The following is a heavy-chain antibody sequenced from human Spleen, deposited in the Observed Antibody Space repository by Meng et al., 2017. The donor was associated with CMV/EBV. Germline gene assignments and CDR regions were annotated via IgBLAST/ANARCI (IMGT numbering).Heavy chain of an antibody. J-gene: IGHJ4*02. Sequence: GFTVSSYGMHWVRQAPGKGLEWVAVISYDGSNKYYADSVKGRFTISRDNSKNTLYLQMNSLRAEDTAVYYCATGDEVYGGNSLYFDYWGQGTLVTVSS. CDR3: ATGDEVYGGNSLYFDY. V-gene: IGHV3-30*03. CDR2: ISYDGSNK. CDR1: GFTVSSYG. D-gene: IGHD4-23*01.